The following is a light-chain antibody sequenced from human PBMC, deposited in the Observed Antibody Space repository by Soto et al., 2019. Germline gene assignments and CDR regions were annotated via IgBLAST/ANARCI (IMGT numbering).Light chain of an antibody. CDR2: GAS. Sequence: EIVLTQSPGTLSLYPGERATLSCRASQSVSSSYLAWYQQKPGQAPRPLIYGASSRAIGIPDRFSGSGSGTDFTLTISRLEPEDFAVCYCQQYGSSPWTFGQGTKVDIK. CDR3: QQYGSSPWT. V-gene: IGKV3-20*01. CDR1: QSVSSSY. J-gene: IGKJ1*01.